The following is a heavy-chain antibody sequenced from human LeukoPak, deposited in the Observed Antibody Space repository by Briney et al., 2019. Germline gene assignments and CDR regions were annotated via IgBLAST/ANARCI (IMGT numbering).Heavy chain of an antibody. CDR2: INQAGTKG. D-gene: IGHD1-1*01. Sequence: GGSLRLSCAAPGFTFSDYFMTWVRQAPGKGLEWVAHINQAGTKGNYVDSVRGRFTISRDNAKKSLYLQMDSLRAEDTASYYCSRENWSQDHRGERILVTDSS. CDR1: GFTFSDYF. V-gene: IGHV3-7*01. J-gene: IGHJ4*02. CDR3: SRENWSQDH.